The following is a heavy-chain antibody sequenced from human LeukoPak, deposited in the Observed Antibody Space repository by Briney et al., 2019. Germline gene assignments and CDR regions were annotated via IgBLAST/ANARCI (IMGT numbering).Heavy chain of an antibody. CDR2: LKQDGSEI. CDR3: AKDTTYYDFWSGYYTGQFDY. V-gene: IGHV3-7*03. Sequence: GGSLRLSCAASGFTFSNYWVTWVRQAPGKGLEWVANLKQDGSEIYYVDSVKGRFTISRDNSKNTLYLQMNSLRAEDTAVYYCAKDTTYYDFWSGYYTGQFDYWGQGTLVTVSS. J-gene: IGHJ4*02. D-gene: IGHD3-3*01. CDR1: GFTFSNYW.